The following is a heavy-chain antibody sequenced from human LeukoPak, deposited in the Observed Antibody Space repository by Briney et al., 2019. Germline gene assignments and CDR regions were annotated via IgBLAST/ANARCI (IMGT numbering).Heavy chain of an antibody. J-gene: IGHJ4*02. D-gene: IGHD3-9*01. CDR1: GFIFRNYA. CDR2: ITGSGDTT. Sequence: GASLRLSCAASGFIFRNYAMSWVRQAPGKGLEWVSAITGSGDTTYYADSVKGRFTVPRDNSKNTLYVGMNTLRAEDTAVYYCAKWGDYDILTGYYVSDFWGQGTLVTVSS. CDR3: AKWGDYDILTGYYVSDF. V-gene: IGHV3-23*01.